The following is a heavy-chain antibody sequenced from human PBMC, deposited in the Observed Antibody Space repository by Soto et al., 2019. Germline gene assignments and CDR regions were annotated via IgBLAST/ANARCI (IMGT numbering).Heavy chain of an antibody. D-gene: IGHD4-4*01. CDR3: ARDGPDYSSGNDY. CDR2: ISSSSSYI. Sequence: GGSLRLSCAASGFFFNTYAMSWVRQAPGKGLEWVSSISSSSSYIYYADSVKGRFTISRDNAKNSLYLQMDSLRAEDKAVYYCARDGPDYSSGNDYWGQGTLVTVSS. CDR1: GFFFNTYA. V-gene: IGHV3-21*01. J-gene: IGHJ4*02.